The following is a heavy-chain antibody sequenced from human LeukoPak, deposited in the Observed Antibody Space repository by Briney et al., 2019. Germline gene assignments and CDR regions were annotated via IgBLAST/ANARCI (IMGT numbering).Heavy chain of an antibody. CDR2: ISYDGSKQ. J-gene: IGHJ4*02. Sequence: GGSLRLSCAASGFTFSSYGMHWVRQAPGKGLEWVAVISYDGSKQCYADSVKGRFTIFRDNSKNTLYLQMNSLRAEDTAVYYCALTGNAYYFDYWGQGTLVTVSS. CDR3: ALTGNAYYFDY. V-gene: IGHV3-30*03. D-gene: IGHD7-27*01. CDR1: GFTFSSYG.